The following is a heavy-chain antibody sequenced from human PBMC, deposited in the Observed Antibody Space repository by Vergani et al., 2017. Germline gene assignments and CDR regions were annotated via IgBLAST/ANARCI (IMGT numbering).Heavy chain of an antibody. V-gene: IGHV3-33*01. CDR2: IWYDGSNK. Sequence: QVQLVESGGGVVQPGRSLRLSCAASGFTFSSYGMHWVRQAPGKGLEWVAVIWYDGSNKYYADSVKGRFTISRDNSKNTLYLQMNSLRAEDTAVYYCAREEPKPPLNIAGLDSDAFDIWGQGTMVTVSS. D-gene: IGHD6-13*01. CDR1: GFTFSSYG. CDR3: AREEPKPPLNIAGLDSDAFDI. J-gene: IGHJ3*02.